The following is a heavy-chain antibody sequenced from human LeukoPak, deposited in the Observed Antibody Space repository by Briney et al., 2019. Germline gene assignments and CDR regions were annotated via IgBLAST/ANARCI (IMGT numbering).Heavy chain of an antibody. D-gene: IGHD3-9*01. CDR2: ISAYNGNT. CDR1: GYTFTSYG. CDR3: ARDKLLRYFDWLSQNNWFDP. J-gene: IGHJ5*02. V-gene: IGHV1-18*01. Sequence: ASVKASCKASGYTFTSYGISWVRQAPGQGLEWMGWISAYNGNTNYAQKLQGRVTMTTDTSTSTAYMELRSLRSDDTAVYYCARDKLLRYFDWLSQNNWFDPWGQGTLVTVSS.